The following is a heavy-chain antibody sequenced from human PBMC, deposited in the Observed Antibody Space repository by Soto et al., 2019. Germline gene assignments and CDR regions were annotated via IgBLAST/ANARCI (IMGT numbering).Heavy chain of an antibody. D-gene: IGHD1-26*01. Sequence: QGQLVQSGAEVKKPGSSLKVSCKASGGTFSSYSINWVRQAPGQGLEWMGEIIPIFGTANYAQKFKGRVTHPADECTSTDYMALSCLSAEDTAVSYCARDGGRNSGGIDYWGQGTLVTVSS. CDR2: IIPIFGTA. CDR1: GGTFSSYS. J-gene: IGHJ4*02. V-gene: IGHV1-69*01. CDR3: ARDGGRNSGGIDY.